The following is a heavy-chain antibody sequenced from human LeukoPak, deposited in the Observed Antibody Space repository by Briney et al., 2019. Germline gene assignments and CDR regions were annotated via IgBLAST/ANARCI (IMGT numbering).Heavy chain of an antibody. V-gene: IGHV1-18*01. CDR3: AREGGVGPTAPPDYYSYQMDV. J-gene: IGHJ6*03. D-gene: IGHD1-26*01. CDR2: ISPYTTKT. Sequence: ASVNVSCKASGYTFISYGITWVRQAPGQGLEWMGWISPYTTKTNYAQSLQGRVTMTTDTSTSTAYMELRSLRSDGTAVYYCAREGGVGPTAPPDYYSYQMDVWGKGTTVTVSS. CDR1: GYTFISYG.